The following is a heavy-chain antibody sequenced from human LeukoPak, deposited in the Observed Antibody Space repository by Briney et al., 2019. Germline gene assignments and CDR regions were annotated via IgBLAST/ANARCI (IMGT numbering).Heavy chain of an antibody. CDR1: GFTLSTYW. D-gene: IGHD4-23*01. J-gene: IGHJ4*02. Sequence: PGGSLRLSCSASGFTLSTYWMSWVRQAPGKGLEWVANINQDGGEKYSVDSVKGRFTISRDNAKNLLYLQMNTLRAEDTAVYYCARVRGDTGGNSDYWGQGTLVTVSS. V-gene: IGHV3-7*05. CDR3: ARVRGDTGGNSDY. CDR2: INQDGGEK.